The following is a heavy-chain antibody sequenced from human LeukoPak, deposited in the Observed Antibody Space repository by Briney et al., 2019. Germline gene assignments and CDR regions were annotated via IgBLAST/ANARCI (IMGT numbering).Heavy chain of an antibody. V-gene: IGHV3-30-3*01. Sequence: PGGSLRLSCVASGFTFSSYEMNWVRQAPGKGLEWVAVISYDGSSKYYADSVKGRFPISRDNSKNTLYLQMNSLIAEDTAVYYCARDHGYSSDYWGQGTPVTVSS. D-gene: IGHD5-18*01. CDR3: ARDHGYSSDY. J-gene: IGHJ4*02. CDR2: ISYDGSSK. CDR1: GFTFSSYE.